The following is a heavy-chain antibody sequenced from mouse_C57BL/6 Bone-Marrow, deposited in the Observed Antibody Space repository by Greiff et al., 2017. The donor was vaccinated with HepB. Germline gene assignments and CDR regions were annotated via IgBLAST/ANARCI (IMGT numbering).Heavy chain of an antibody. CDR1: GYTFTGYW. Sequence: QVQLQQPGAELMKPGASVKLSCKATGYTFTGYWIDWVKQRPGHGLEWIGEILPGSGSTNYNEKFKGKATFTADTSSNTAYMQISSLTTEDSAIYYSARDWGVRYFDDWGTGTTVTVSS. J-gene: IGHJ1*03. CDR2: ILPGSGST. CDR3: ARDWGVRYFDD. V-gene: IGHV1-9*01. D-gene: IGHD4-1*01.